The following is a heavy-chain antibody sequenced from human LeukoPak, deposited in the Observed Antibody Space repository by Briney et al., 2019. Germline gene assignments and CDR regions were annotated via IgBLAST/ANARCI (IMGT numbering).Heavy chain of an antibody. CDR3: ARDLGGYEYPY. V-gene: IGHV1-18*01. Sequence: ASVKVSCKASGYTFTSHDISWVRQAPGQGLEWMGWISAYNGNTNYAQKLQGRVTVTTDTSTSTAYMELRSLRSDDTAVYYCARDLGGYEYPYWGQGTLVTVSS. J-gene: IGHJ4*02. CDR2: ISAYNGNT. D-gene: IGHD5-12*01. CDR1: GYTFTSHD.